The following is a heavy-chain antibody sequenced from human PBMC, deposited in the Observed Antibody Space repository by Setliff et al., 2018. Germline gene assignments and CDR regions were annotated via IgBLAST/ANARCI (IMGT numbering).Heavy chain of an antibody. CDR2: IVYTGIT. CDR3: VRREIAVAGDPFEP. Sequence: SETLSLTCTVSGYSISSGGYYWSWIRQHPGKGLEWIGYIVYTGITYYNPSLKSRVTMSVDKSKNHFSLKLTSVTAADTAVYYCVRREIAVAGDPFEPWGQGTLVTVSS. J-gene: IGHJ4*02. V-gene: IGHV4-31*09. CDR1: GYSISSGGYY. D-gene: IGHD6-19*01.